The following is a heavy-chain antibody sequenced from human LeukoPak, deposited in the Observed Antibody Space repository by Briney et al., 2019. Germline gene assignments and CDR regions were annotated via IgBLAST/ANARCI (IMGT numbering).Heavy chain of an antibody. Sequence: SQTLSLTCTVSGGSISSGDYYWSWIRQHPGKGLEWIGYIYYSGSTYYNPSLKSRVTISVDTSKNQFSLKLSSVTAADTAVYYCARGPGVRRPFDYWGQGTLVTVSS. D-gene: IGHD1-1*01. CDR1: GGSISSGDYY. J-gene: IGHJ4*02. V-gene: IGHV4-30-4*01. CDR2: IYYSGST. CDR3: ARGPGVRRPFDY.